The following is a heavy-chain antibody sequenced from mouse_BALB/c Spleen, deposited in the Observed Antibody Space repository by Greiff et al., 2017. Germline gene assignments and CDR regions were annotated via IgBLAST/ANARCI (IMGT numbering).Heavy chain of an antibody. J-gene: IGHJ3*01. Sequence: QVQLKESGPGLVAPSQSLSITCTVSGFSLTSYGVHWVRQPPGKGLEWLGVIWAGGSTNYNSALMSRLSISKDNSKSQVFLKMNSLQTDDTAMYYCARDQGPYYGSSFFFAYWGQGTLVTVSA. V-gene: IGHV2-9*02. D-gene: IGHD1-1*01. CDR3: ARDQGPYYGSSFFFAY. CDR1: GFSLTSYG. CDR2: IWAGGST.